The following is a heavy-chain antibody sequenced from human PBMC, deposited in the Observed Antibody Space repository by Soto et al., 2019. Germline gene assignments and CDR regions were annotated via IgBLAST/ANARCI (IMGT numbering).Heavy chain of an antibody. CDR1: GFTFSNAW. CDR2: IKSKTDGGTT. Sequence: GGSLRLSCAASGFTFSNAWMSWVRQAPGKGLEWVGRIKSKTDGGTTDYAAPVKGRFTISRDDSKNTLYLQMNSLKTEDTAVYYCTTGSRKAWNVDAFDIWGQGTMVTVSS. CDR3: TTGSRKAWNVDAFDI. V-gene: IGHV3-15*01. D-gene: IGHD1-1*01. J-gene: IGHJ3*02.